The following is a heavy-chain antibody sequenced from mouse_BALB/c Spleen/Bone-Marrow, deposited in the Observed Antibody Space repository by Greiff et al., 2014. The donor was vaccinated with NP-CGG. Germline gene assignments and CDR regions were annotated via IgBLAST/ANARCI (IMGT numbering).Heavy chain of an antibody. J-gene: IGHJ2*01. V-gene: IGHV14-3*02. CDR2: VDPANGNT. CDR1: GFNIKDTY. D-gene: IGHD2-14*01. CDR3: ARYRLGTYFDY. Sequence: VQLQQPGAELVKPGASVKLSCTASGFNIKDTYMHWVKQRPEQGLEWIGRVDPANGNTKYDPKFQGKATITADTSSNTAYLQLSSLTSEDTAAYYCARYRLGTYFDYWGQGTTLTVSS.